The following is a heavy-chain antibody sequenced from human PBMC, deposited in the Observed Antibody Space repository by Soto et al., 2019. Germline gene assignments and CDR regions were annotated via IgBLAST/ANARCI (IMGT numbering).Heavy chain of an antibody. CDR2: VSFDGDKQ. Sequence: QVRLVESGGGVVQPGGSLRLSCAVSGFIFSSHTMHWVRQAPGKGLEWVALVSFDGDKQYYAHSVRGRFTISRDFSKNTPYLQRDSLRTDDTAVYICAKGTVAGTYYYRAVDVWGNGTTVTVSS. J-gene: IGHJ6*04. V-gene: IGHV3-30-3*01. CDR3: AKGTVAGTYYYRAVDV. CDR1: GFIFSSHT. D-gene: IGHD6-19*01.